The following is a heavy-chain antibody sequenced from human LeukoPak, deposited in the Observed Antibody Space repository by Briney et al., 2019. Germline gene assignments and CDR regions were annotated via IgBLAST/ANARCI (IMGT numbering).Heavy chain of an antibody. V-gene: IGHV4-39*07. Sequence: SETLSLTCTVSGGSISSSSYYWGWIRQPPGKGLEWIGSIYYSGSTYYNPSLKSRVTISVDTSKNQFSLKLSSVTAADTAVYYCARCLRYNYYGSSGYTDYWGQGTLVTVSS. CDR3: ARCLRYNYYGSSGYTDY. CDR2: IYYSGST. D-gene: IGHD3-22*01. J-gene: IGHJ4*02. CDR1: GGSISSSSYY.